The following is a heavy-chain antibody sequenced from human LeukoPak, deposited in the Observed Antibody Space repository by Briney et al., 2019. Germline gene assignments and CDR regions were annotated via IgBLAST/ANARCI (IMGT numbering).Heavy chain of an antibody. Sequence: GASVKVSCKASGYTFTSYGISRVRQAPGQGLEWMGWISAYNGNTNYAQKLQGRVTMTTDTSTSTAYMELRSLRSDDTAVYYCARDSQNYCSGGSCYSLDYCYGMDVWGQGTTVTVSS. CDR1: GYTFTSYG. CDR2: ISAYNGNT. V-gene: IGHV1-18*01. CDR3: ARDSQNYCSGGSCYSLDYCYGMDV. J-gene: IGHJ6*02. D-gene: IGHD2-15*01.